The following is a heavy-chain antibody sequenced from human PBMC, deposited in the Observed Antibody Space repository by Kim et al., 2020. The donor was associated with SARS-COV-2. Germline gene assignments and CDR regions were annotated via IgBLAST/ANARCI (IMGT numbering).Heavy chain of an antibody. J-gene: IGHJ3*02. CDR3: ARVEKKRYCSSTSCYSSDAFDI. V-gene: IGHV1-69*13. Sequence: SVKVSCKASGGTFSSYAISWVRQAPGQGLEWMGGIIPIFGTANYAQKFQGRVTITADESTSTAYMELSSLRSEDTAVYYCARVEKKRYCSSTSCYSSDAFDIWGQGTIVTVSS. CDR2: IIPIFGTA. CDR1: GGTFSSYA. D-gene: IGHD2-2*02.